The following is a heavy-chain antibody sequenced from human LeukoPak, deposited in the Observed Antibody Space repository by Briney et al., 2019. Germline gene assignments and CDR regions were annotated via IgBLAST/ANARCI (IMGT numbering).Heavy chain of an antibody. CDR1: GFTFSSYA. CDR3: AKTSGGNY. D-gene: IGHD4-23*01. Sequence: PGGSLRLSCAASGFTFSSYALTWVRQPPGKGLEWVSTISGGGSSTYYADSVKGRFTISRDNSKDTLFLQMNSLRAEDTAVYYCAKTSGGNYWGQGTLVTVSS. J-gene: IGHJ4*02. V-gene: IGHV3-23*01. CDR2: ISGGGSST.